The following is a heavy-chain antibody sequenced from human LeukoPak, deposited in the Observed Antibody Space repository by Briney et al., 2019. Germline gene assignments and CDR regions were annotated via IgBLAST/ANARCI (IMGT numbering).Heavy chain of an antibody. CDR2: ISSSSSYI. CDR1: GFTFSSYS. V-gene: IGHV3-21*01. J-gene: IGHJ4*02. CDR3: ARVSGGGSGGYELDY. D-gene: IGHD5-12*01. Sequence: PGGSLRLSCAASGFTFSSYSMNWVRRAPGKGLEWVSSISSSSSYIYYADSVKGRFTISRDNAKNSLYLQMNSLRAEDTAVYYCARVSGGGSGGYELDYWGQGTLVTVSS.